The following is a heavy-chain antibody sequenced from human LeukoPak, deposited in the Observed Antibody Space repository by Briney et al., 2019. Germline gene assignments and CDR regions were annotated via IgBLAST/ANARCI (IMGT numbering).Heavy chain of an antibody. D-gene: IGHD3-3*01. J-gene: IGHJ4*02. CDR2: IYYSGST. CDR3: ARGGVPGGFYGSFDY. CDR1: GGSISTYY. V-gene: IGHV4-59*01. Sequence: SETLSLTCTVSGGSISTYYWSWMRQPPGRGLEWIGYIYYSGSTNHNPSLQSRVTISLDTSKNQFSLKLSSVTAADTAVYYCARGGVPGGFYGSFDYWGQGTLVSVSS.